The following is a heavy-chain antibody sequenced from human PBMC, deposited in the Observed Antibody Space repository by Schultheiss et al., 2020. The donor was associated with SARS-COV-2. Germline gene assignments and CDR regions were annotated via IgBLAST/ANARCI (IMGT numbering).Heavy chain of an antibody. D-gene: IGHD4-23*01. V-gene: IGHV1-2*04. CDR1: GFTFTTSA. CDR2: INPNSGGT. J-gene: IGHJ1*01. CDR3: ARGQASNGGNLAKRNIFQH. Sequence: ASVKVSCKASGFTFTTSAVQWVRQAPGQGLEWMGGINPNSGGTNYAQKFQGWVTMTRDTSISTAYMELSRLRSDDTAVYYCARGQASNGGNLAKRNIFQHWGQGTLVTVSS.